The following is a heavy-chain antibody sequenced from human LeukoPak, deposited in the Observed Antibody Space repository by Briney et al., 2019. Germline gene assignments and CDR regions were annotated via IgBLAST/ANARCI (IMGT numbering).Heavy chain of an antibody. CDR3: ARDFLV. J-gene: IGHJ4*02. CDR1: GASIRNYY. D-gene: IGHD2/OR15-2a*01. Sequence: SETLSLTCTVSGASIRNYYWSWIRQPPGKGLEWIGYIYYSGSTNYNPSLKSRVTISVDTSKNQFSLKLSSVTAADTAVYYCARDFLVWGQGTLVTVSS. CDR2: IYYSGST. V-gene: IGHV4-59*01.